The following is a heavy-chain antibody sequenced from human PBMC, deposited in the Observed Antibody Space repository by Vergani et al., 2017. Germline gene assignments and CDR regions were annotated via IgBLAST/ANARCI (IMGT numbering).Heavy chain of an antibody. CDR1: GFTFDDYA. CDR3: AKLLVGATTAFDY. Sequence: EVQLLESGGGLVQPGGSLRLSCAASGFTFDDYAMHWVRQAPGKGLEWVSGISWNSGSIGYADSVKGRFTISRDNAKNSLYLQMNSLRAEDTAVYYCAKLLVGATTAFDYWGQGTLVTVSS. D-gene: IGHD1-26*01. CDR2: ISWNSGSI. J-gene: IGHJ4*02. V-gene: IGHV3-9*01.